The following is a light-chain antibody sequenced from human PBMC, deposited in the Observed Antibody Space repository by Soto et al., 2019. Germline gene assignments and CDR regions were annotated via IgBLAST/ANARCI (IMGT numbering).Light chain of an antibody. J-gene: IGKJ5*01. Sequence: DLQMTQDPTSLCASEGEKVTITFRASQSISSYLNWYQQKPGRAPKLLIYAASSLQSGVPTRFAGNGSGTSFTLTITSLQPEDFATYYCLQADTFPITFGQGTLLEIK. CDR1: QSISSY. CDR3: LQADTFPIT. V-gene: IGKV1-39*01. CDR2: AAS.